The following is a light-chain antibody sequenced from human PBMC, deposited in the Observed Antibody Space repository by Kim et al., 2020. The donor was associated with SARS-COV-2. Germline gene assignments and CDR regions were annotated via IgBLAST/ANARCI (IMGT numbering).Light chain of an antibody. CDR1: SSNIENNY. Sequence: PGPKVTLSCSGSSSNIENNYVSWYQQLPGTAPKLLIYDNNKRASGIPDRFSGSRSGSSATLGITGLQTGDEAYYYCATWDNSVSALFGGGTQLTVL. V-gene: IGLV1-51*01. J-gene: IGLJ2*01. CDR3: ATWDNSVSAL. CDR2: DNN.